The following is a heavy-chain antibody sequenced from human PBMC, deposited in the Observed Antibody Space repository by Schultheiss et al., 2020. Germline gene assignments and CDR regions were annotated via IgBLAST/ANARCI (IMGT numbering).Heavy chain of an antibody. V-gene: IGHV3-13*01. CDR3: ARGRYCTGGVCYGGHGLDV. D-gene: IGHD2-8*02. CDR1: GFTFSSYD. Sequence: GGSLRLSCAASGFTFSSYDMHWVRQPTGKGLEWVSGIGTAGDTYYPGSVKGRFTISRENAKNSFYLQMNSLRAGDTAVYYCARGRYCTGGVCYGGHGLDVWGQGTTVTVSS. J-gene: IGHJ6*02. CDR2: IGTAGDT.